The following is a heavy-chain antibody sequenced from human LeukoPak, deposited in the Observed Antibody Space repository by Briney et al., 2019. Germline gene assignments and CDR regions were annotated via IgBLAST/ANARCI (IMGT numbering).Heavy chain of an antibody. J-gene: IGHJ4*02. CDR1: GGSFSGYY. Sequence: SETLSLTCAVYGGSFSGYYWSWIRQPPGKGLEWIGEINHSGSTNYNPSLKSRVTISVDTSKNQFSLKLSSVTAADTAVYYCARGPGFGVVPPSYWGQGTLVTVSS. V-gene: IGHV4-34*01. D-gene: IGHD3-3*01. CDR3: ARGPGFGVVPPSY. CDR2: INHSGST.